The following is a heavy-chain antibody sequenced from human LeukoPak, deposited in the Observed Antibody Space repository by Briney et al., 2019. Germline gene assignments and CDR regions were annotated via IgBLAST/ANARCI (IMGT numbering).Heavy chain of an antibody. V-gene: IGHV5-51*01. CDR3: ARLPSGYSSSWFAY. Sequence: GESLKISCKGSGYSFTRYWIGWVRQMPGKGLEWMGIMYPGDSDTRYSPSFQGQVTFSADKSISTAYLQWSSLKASDTAIYYCARLPSGYSSSWFAYWGQGTLVAVSS. D-gene: IGHD6-13*01. J-gene: IGHJ4*02. CDR1: GYSFTRYW. CDR2: MYPGDSDT.